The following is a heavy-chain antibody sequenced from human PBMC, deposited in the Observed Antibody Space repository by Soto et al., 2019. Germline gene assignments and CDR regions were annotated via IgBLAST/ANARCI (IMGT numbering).Heavy chain of an antibody. V-gene: IGHV3-9*01. D-gene: IGHD2-8*02. CDR2: ISWKSASI. CDR1: GFTFADSA. CDR3: AKSTGGTANGMDV. Sequence: EVQLVESGGGLVQPGRSLRLSCVASGFTFADSAMFWVRQDPGKGLEWVSVISWKSASIGYADSVKGRFTISRDNAKNSLYLQMNSLRAEDTALYYCAKSTGGTANGMDVWGQGTTVTVSS. J-gene: IGHJ6*02.